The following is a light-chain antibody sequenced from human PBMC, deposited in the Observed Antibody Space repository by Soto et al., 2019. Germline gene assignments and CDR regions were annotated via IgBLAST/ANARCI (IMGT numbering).Light chain of an antibody. V-gene: IGKV3-15*01. CDR1: QNVGSH. Sequence: EILMTQSPATLSVSPGERATLSCRASQNVGSHVAWYQQKPGQAPRLFIYGASTRATGIPARFSGSGSGTEFTLTISSLQSEDFAIYYCQQYYNWPPLTVGGGTKVEIQ. J-gene: IGKJ4*01. CDR3: QQYYNWPPLT. CDR2: GAS.